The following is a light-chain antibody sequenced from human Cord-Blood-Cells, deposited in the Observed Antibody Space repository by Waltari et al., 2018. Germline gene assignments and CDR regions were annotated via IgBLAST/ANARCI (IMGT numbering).Light chain of an antibody. J-gene: IGLJ1*01. CDR1: SSDVGGYNY. Sequence: QSALTQPRSVSGSPGQSVTISCTGTSSDVGGYNYVSWYQQHPGKAPKLMIYDVSKRPSGGPDGFSGSKSGNTASLTISGLQAEDEADYYCCSYAGSYTLVFGTGTKVTVL. CDR2: DVS. CDR3: CSYAGSYTLV. V-gene: IGLV2-11*01.